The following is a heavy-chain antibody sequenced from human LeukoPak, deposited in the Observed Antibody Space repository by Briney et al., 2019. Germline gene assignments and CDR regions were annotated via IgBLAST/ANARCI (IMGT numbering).Heavy chain of an antibody. CDR3: ARRIAARGWFDP. V-gene: IGHV3-66*02. CDR1: GFTVSSNY. Sequence: GGSLRLSCSASGFTVSSNYMSWVRQAPGKGLEWVSVIYSGGSTYYADSVKGRFTISRDNSKNTLYLQMNSLRAEDTAVYYCARRIAARGWFDPWGQGTLVTVSS. CDR2: IYSGGST. D-gene: IGHD6-6*01. J-gene: IGHJ5*02.